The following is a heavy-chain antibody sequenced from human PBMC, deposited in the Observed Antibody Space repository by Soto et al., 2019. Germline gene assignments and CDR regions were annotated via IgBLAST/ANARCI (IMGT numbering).Heavy chain of an antibody. Sequence: AETLSLTCAVSGYSVSSCYYWGWIRQPPGKGLEWIGSIYHSGSTYYNPSLKSRVTISVDTSKNQFSLKLSSVTAADTAVYYCARTDYNYYSYYGMDVWGQGTTVTVSS. CDR1: GYSVSSCYY. CDR3: ARTDYNYYSYYGMDV. CDR2: IYHSGST. V-gene: IGHV4-38-2*01. J-gene: IGHJ6*02. D-gene: IGHD4-4*01.